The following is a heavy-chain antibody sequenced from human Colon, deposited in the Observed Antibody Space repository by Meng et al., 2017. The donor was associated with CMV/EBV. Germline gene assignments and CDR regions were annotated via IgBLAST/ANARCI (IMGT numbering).Heavy chain of an antibody. Sequence: DSVSSGHYYWSWIRRPAGKGLEWIGRIYTSGRTNYNPSLKSRVTISVDKSNNQFSLNLTSVTAADTAVYFCARDRDRYSYGTGIFDYWGQGTLVTVSS. CDR3: ARDRDRYSYGTGIFDY. J-gene: IGHJ4*02. CDR2: IYTSGRT. D-gene: IGHD5-18*01. CDR1: DSVSSGHYY. V-gene: IGHV4-61*02.